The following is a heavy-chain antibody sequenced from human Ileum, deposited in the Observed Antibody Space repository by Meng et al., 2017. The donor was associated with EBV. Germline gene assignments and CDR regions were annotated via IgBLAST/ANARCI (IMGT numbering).Heavy chain of an antibody. CDR3: ARRPTGIDY. Sequence: QRELQPGGAGLWQPSETLSLTCAVNGGSLVCAYWNWIRQPPGKGLEWIGEIIHGGSPSYNPSLKSRVTISIDTSKNQLSLMLSSVTAADTAVYYCARRPTGIDYWGQGTLVTVSS. J-gene: IGHJ4*02. CDR1: GGSLVCAY. D-gene: IGHD2-8*02. V-gene: IGHV4-34*12. CDR2: IIHGGSP.